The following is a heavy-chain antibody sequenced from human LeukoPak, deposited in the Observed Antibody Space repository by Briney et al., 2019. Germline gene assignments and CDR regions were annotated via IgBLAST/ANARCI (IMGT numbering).Heavy chain of an antibody. D-gene: IGHD6-13*01. V-gene: IGHV4-4*07. J-gene: IGHJ4*02. CDR3: ARDHQFEGMAAAGTDY. CDR2: IYTSGST. CDR1: GGSISSYY. Sequence: SETLSLTCTVSGGSISSYYWSWIRQPAGKGLEWIGRIYTSGSTNYNPSLKSRVTMSVDTSKNQFSLKLSSVTAADTAVYYCARDHQFEGMAAAGTDYWGQGTLATVSS.